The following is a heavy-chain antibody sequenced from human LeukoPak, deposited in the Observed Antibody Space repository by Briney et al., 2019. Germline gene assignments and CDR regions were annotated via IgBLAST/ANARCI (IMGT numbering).Heavy chain of an antibody. D-gene: IGHD2/OR15-2a*01. CDR2: INHSEKT. CDR3: ARHLRWRTSFSPFDY. Sequence: PSETLSLTCAVYGGSFSGYYWSWIRQPLGKGREWIGEINHSEKTDYKPSLRSRVTISVDPSKNQLSLKLSSVTAADTAVYYCARHLRWRTSFSPFDYWGQGTLVTVSS. CDR1: GGSFSGYY. J-gene: IGHJ4*02. V-gene: IGHV4-34*01.